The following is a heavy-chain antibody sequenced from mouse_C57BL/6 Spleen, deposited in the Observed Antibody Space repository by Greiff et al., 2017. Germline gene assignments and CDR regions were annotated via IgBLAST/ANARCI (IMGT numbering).Heavy chain of an antibody. Sequence: VQLQQSGPELVKPGASVKISCKASGYAFSSSWMNWVKQRPGKGLEWIGRIYPGDGDTNYNGKFTGKATLTADKSSSTAYMQLSSLTAEDTAVYFCARKEYYGNSYRKYIDVWGTGTTVTVSA. CDR1: GYAFSSSW. V-gene: IGHV1-82*01. D-gene: IGHD1-1*01. CDR3: ARKEYYGNSYRKYIDV. J-gene: IGHJ1*03. CDR2: IYPGDGDT.